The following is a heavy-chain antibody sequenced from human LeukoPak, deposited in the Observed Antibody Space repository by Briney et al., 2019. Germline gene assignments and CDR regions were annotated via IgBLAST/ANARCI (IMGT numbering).Heavy chain of an antibody. CDR1: GFTFSSYG. CDR2: TTYDGSNK. J-gene: IGHJ4*02. CDR3: ARGLSVFDY. D-gene: IGHD2-8*01. V-gene: IGHV3-33*05. Sequence: GGSLRLSCAASGFTFSSYGMHWVRQAPGKGLEWVSVTTYDGSNKYYADSVKGRFTISRDNAKNSLYLQMNSLRAEDTAVYYCARGLSVFDYWGQGTLVTVSS.